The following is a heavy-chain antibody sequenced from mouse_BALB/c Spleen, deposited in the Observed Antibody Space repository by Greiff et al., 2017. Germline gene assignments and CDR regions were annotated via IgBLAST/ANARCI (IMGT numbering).Heavy chain of an antibody. CDR2: ISSGGGNT. CDR1: GFTFSSYT. J-gene: IGHJ1*01. CDR3: ARFGNYGYFDV. D-gene: IGHD2-1*01. V-gene: IGHV5-9*03. Sequence: DVQLVESGGGLVKPGGSLKLSCAASGFTFSSYTMSWVRQTPEKRLEWVATISSGGGNTYYPDSVKGRFTISRDNAKNNLYLQMSSLRSEDTALYYCARFGNYGYFDVWGAGTTVTVSS.